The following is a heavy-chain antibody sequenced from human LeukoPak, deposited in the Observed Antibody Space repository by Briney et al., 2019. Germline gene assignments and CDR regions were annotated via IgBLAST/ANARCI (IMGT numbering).Heavy chain of an antibody. CDR3: ARGVAAAGGDY. CDR1: GGSFSGYH. Sequence: NPSETLSLTCAVYGGSFSGYHWSWIRQPPGKGLEWIGEINHSGSTNYNPSLKSRVTISVDTSKNQFSLKLSSVTAADTAVYYCARGVAAAGGDYWGQGTLVTVSS. CDR2: INHSGST. J-gene: IGHJ4*02. D-gene: IGHD6-13*01. V-gene: IGHV4-34*01.